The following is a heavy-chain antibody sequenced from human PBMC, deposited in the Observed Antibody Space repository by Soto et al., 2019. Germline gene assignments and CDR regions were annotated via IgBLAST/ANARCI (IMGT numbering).Heavy chain of an antibody. V-gene: IGHV3-23*01. CDR3: AKDLYYDSSYFDY. J-gene: IGHJ4*02. Sequence: GGSLRLSCAASGFTFSSYAMSWVRQAPGKGLEWVSAISGSGGSTYYADSVKGRFTISRDNSKNTPYLQMNSLRAEDTAVYYCAKDLYYDSSYFDYWGQGTLVTVSS. D-gene: IGHD3-22*01. CDR1: GFTFSSYA. CDR2: ISGSGGST.